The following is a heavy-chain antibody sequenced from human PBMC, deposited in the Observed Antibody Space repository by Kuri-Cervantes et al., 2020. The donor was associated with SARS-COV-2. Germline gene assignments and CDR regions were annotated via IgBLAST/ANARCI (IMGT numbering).Heavy chain of an antibody. V-gene: IGHV3-53*01. Sequence: GGSLRLSCAASGFTVSSNYMSWVRQAPGKGLEWVSVIYSGGGTYYADSVKGRFTISRDNSKNTLYLQMNSLRAEDTAVYYCARDLFRGKIFAEPGGMDVWGQGTTVTVSS. CDR1: GFTVSSNY. D-gene: IGHD3-3*01. CDR3: ARDLFRGKIFAEPGGMDV. CDR2: IYSGGGT. J-gene: IGHJ6*02.